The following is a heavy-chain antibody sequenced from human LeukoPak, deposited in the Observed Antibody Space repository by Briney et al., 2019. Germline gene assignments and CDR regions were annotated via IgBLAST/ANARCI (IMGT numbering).Heavy chain of an antibody. CDR1: GFTFSSYG. D-gene: IGHD2-2*01. CDR2: IYYSGST. Sequence: GSLRLSCAASGFTFSSYGMHWVRQPPGKGLEWIGSIYYSGSTYYNPSLKSRVTISVDTSKNQFSLKLSSVTAADTAVYSCARDQVTNIVVVPAAMTPYGMDVWGQGTTVTVSS. CDR3: ARDQVTNIVVVPAAMTPYGMDV. V-gene: IGHV4-39*07. J-gene: IGHJ6*02.